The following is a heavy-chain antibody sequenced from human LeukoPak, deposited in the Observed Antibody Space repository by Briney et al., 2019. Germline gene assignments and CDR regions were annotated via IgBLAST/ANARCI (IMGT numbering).Heavy chain of an antibody. D-gene: IGHD1-1*01. CDR1: GYTFTSYG. V-gene: IGHV1-18*01. CDR3: ARGITTGAPY. J-gene: IGHJ4*02. CDR2: ISAYNGNT. Sequence: ASVKVSCKASGYTFTSYGISWVRQAPGQGLEWMGWISAYNGNTNYAHNFQGRVTMTRDTSTNTAYMDLSSLRSDDTAVYYCARGITTGAPYWGQGTLVTVSS.